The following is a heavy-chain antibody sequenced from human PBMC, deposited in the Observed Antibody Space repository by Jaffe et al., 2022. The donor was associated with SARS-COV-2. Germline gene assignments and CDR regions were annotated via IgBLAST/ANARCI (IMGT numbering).Heavy chain of an antibody. CDR3: ARLRFLEWSLPTVFDY. J-gene: IGHJ4*02. CDR1: GGSISSGGYY. CDR2: IYYSGST. D-gene: IGHD3-3*01. Sequence: QVQLQESGPGLVKPSQTLSLTCTVSGGSISSGGYYWSWIRQHPGKGLEWIGYIYYSGSTYYNPSLKSRVTISVDTSKNQFSLKLSSVTAADTAVYYCARLRFLEWSLPTVFDYWGQGTLVTVSS. V-gene: IGHV4-31*03.